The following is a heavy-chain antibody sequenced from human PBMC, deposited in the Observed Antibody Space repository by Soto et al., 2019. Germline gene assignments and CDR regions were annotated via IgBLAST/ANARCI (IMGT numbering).Heavy chain of an antibody. CDR2: IYYSGST. V-gene: IGHV4-39*07. CDR1: GGSISSSSYY. Sequence: PSETLSLTCTVSGGSISSSSYYWGWIRQPPGKGLEWIGSIYYSGSTYYNPSLKSRVTISVDTSKNQFSLKLSSVTAADTAVYYCARAPGGNPYYFDYWGQGTLVTVSS. CDR3: ARAPGGNPYYFDY. J-gene: IGHJ4*02. D-gene: IGHD2-15*01.